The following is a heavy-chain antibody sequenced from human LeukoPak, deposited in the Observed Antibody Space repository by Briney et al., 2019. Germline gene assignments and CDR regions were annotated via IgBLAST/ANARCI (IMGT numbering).Heavy chain of an antibody. CDR1: GFTVSSNY. D-gene: IGHD3-22*01. J-gene: IGHJ4*02. Sequence: GGSLRLSCAASGFTVSSNYMSWVRQAPGKGLEWVSVIYSGGSTYYADSVKGRFTISRDNSKNTLYLQINSLRAEDTAVYYCAKGLFYYHSSGYLTFDYWGQGTLVTVSS. CDR3: AKGLFYYHSSGYLTFDY. V-gene: IGHV3-53*01. CDR2: IYSGGST.